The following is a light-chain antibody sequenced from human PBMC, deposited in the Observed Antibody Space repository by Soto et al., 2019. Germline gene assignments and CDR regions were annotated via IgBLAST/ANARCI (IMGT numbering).Light chain of an antibody. CDR3: SSYAGSNNRYV. V-gene: IGLV2-8*01. Sequence: QSVLTQPPSASGSPGQSVTISCTGTSSDDGGYNFVSWYQQHPGKAPKLMIYEVSKRPSGVPDRFSGSKSDNTASLTVSGLQAEDEADYYCSSYAGSNNRYVFGTGTKLTVL. J-gene: IGLJ1*01. CDR1: SSDDGGYNF. CDR2: EVS.